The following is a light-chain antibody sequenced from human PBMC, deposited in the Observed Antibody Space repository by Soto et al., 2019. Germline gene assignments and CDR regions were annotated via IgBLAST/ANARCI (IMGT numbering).Light chain of an antibody. CDR3: QQSYNSPPIT. J-gene: IGKJ5*01. CDR1: QNIFSS. CDR2: AAS. Sequence: DIQMTQSPSSLSASVGDRVTITCRAGQNIFSSLNWYQQKPGKAPKLLIYAASSLQSGVPSRFSGRGSGTDFTLTITSLQPEDFATYYCQQSYNSPPITFGQGTRLEIK. V-gene: IGKV1-39*01.